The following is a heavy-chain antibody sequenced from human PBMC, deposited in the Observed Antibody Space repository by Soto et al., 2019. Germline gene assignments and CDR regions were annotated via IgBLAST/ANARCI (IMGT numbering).Heavy chain of an antibody. D-gene: IGHD3-3*01. CDR2: IVVGSGNT. J-gene: IGHJ6*04. V-gene: IGHV1-58*01. Sequence: SVKVSCKASGFTFTSSAVQWVRQARGQRLEWIGWIVVGSGNTNYAQKFQERVTITRDMSTSTAYMELSSLRSEDTAVYYCAAGPGFRPDLWSGVYYYYYGMDVWGKGTTVTVS. CDR1: GFTFTSSA. CDR3: AAGPGFRPDLWSGVYYYYYGMDV.